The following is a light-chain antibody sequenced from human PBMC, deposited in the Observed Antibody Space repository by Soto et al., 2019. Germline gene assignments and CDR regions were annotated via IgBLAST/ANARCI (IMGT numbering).Light chain of an antibody. J-gene: IGKJ4*01. Sequence: EIQMTQSPSSLSASVGDRVTITCRASQRISRYLNWYKQKPGKAPNLLIYEASSLQSGVPSRFSGSGSGTDFTLTISSLQPEDSATYYCQQSFSLPTFGGGTKVDIK. CDR3: QQSFSLPT. V-gene: IGKV1-39*01. CDR2: EAS. CDR1: QRISRY.